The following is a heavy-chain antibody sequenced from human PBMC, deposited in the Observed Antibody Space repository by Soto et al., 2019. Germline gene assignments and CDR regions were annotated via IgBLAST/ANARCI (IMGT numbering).Heavy chain of an antibody. J-gene: IGHJ4*01. V-gene: IGHV4-59*01. D-gene: IGHD5-18*01. Sequence: SETMSLTCTVSGGSISSYYWSWIRQPPGKGLERIGYIYYSGSTNYNPSLKRRVTISVDTSKKQFSLKLSSVTAADTAVYYCGRYVDTAMVIDYWCQGTLVAVSS. CDR2: IYYSGST. CDR1: GGSISSYY. CDR3: GRYVDTAMVIDY.